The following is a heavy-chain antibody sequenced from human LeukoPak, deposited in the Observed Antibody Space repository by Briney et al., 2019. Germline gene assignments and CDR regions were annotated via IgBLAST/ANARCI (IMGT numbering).Heavy chain of an antibody. Sequence: ASVKVSCKASGGTFSSYAINWVRQATGQGLEWMGWMNPNSGNTGYAQKFQGRVTMTRNTSISTAYMELSSLRSEDTAVYYCARLSIAVAGSFDYWGQGTLVTVSS. CDR2: MNPNSGNT. D-gene: IGHD6-19*01. V-gene: IGHV1-8*02. J-gene: IGHJ4*02. CDR3: ARLSIAVAGSFDY. CDR1: GGTFSSYA.